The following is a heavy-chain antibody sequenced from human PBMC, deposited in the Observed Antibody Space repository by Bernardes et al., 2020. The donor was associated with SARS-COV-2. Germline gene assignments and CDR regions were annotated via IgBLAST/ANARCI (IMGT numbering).Heavy chain of an antibody. CDR3: ARVKLERVRGSYYYYGMDV. V-gene: IGHV3-72*01. CDR1: GFTFSDHY. CDR2: TRNKANSYTT. Sequence: GGSLRLSCAASGFTFSDHYMDWVRQAPGKGLEWVGRTRNKANSYTTEYAAPVKGRFTISRDDSKNSLYLQMNSLKTEDTAVYYCARVKLERVRGSYYYYGMDVWGQGTTVTVSS. J-gene: IGHJ6*02. D-gene: IGHD1-1*01.